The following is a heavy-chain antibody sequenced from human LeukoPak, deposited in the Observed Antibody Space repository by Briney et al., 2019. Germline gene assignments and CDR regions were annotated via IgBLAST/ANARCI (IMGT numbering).Heavy chain of an antibody. V-gene: IGHV3-48*02. CDR3: ASHSPRGIAVAGRDY. D-gene: IGHD6-19*01. CDR2: ISSSSSTI. Sequence: PGGSLRLSCAASGFTFSSYSMNWVRQAPGKGLKWVSYISSSSSTIYYADSVKGRFTISRDNAKNSLYLQMNSLRDEDTAVYYCASHSPRGIAVAGRDYWGQGTLVTVSS. J-gene: IGHJ4*02. CDR1: GFTFSSYS.